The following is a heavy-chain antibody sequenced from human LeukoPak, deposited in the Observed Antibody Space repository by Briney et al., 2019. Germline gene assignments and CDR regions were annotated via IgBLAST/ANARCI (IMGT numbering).Heavy chain of an antibody. CDR3: ARDQGIAAAGTGNAFDI. J-gene: IGHJ3*02. Sequence: SVKVSCKASGGTFSSYTISWVRQAPGQGLEWMGRIIPILGIANYAQKFQGRVTITADKSTSTAYMELSSLRSEDTAVYYCARDQGIAAAGTGNAFDIWGQGTMVTVSS. D-gene: IGHD6-13*01. CDR1: GGTFSSYT. CDR2: IIPILGIA. V-gene: IGHV1-69*04.